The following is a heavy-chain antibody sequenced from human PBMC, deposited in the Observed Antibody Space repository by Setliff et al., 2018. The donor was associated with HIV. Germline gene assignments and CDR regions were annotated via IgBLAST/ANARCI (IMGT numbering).Heavy chain of an antibody. D-gene: IGHD2-21*02. Sequence: LSLTCTVSGGSVNDFYRNWIRQPPGKGPEWIGYIHSSGSTIYNPSLKSRITISLDMSKEQFSLELSSATAADTAVYYCATLDHSGGNFLAYWGQGSLVTVSS. CDR3: ATLDHSGGNFLAY. CDR2: IHSSGST. CDR1: GGSVNDFY. J-gene: IGHJ4*02. V-gene: IGHV4-4*09.